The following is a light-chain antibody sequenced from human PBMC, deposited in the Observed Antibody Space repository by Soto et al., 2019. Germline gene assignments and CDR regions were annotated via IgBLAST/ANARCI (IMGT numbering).Light chain of an antibody. CDR3: SSFTRSGTLA. Sequence: QSALAQPASVSGSPGQSITISCTGTNSDVGGYDHVSWFQQHPGKAPRLMIYDVTNRPSGVPNRFSGSKTGNTASLITSGLQAEDEADYYCSSFTRSGTLAFGGGTKVTVL. CDR2: DVT. V-gene: IGLV2-14*01. J-gene: IGLJ2*01. CDR1: NSDVGGYDH.